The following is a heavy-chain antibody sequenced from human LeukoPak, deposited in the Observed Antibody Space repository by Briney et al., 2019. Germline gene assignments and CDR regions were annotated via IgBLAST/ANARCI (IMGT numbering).Heavy chain of an antibody. D-gene: IGHD3-9*01. CDR2: IYYSGST. V-gene: IGHV4-59*08. CDR1: GGSISSYY. CDR3: ARHQKVGYYDILTGYYGFDY. J-gene: IGHJ4*02. Sequence: SETLSLTCAVSGGSISSYYWSWIRQPPGKGLEWIGYIYYSGSTNYNPSLKSRVTISVDTSKNQFSLKLSSVTAADTAVYYCARHQKVGYYDILTGYYGFDYWGQGTLVTVSS.